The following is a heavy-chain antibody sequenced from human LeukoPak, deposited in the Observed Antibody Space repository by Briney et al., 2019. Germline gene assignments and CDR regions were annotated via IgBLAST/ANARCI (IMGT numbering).Heavy chain of an antibody. CDR2: ISGSSGGT. CDR3: AKGAFEQWLVQVIPFDY. CDR1: GFTFSSYA. V-gene: IGHV3-23*01. J-gene: IGHJ4*02. Sequence: GGSLRLSCAASGFTFSSYAMSWVRQAPGKGLEWVSAISGSSGGTSYAASVKGRFTISRDNSKNTLYLQMNSLRAEDTAVYYCAKGAFEQWLVQVIPFDYWGQGTLVTVSS. D-gene: IGHD6-19*01.